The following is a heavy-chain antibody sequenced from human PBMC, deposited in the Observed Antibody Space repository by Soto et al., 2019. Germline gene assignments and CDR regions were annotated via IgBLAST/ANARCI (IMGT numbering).Heavy chain of an antibody. J-gene: IGHJ6*02. CDR1: GGTFSSYA. V-gene: IGHV1-69*01. CDR3: ARAAGIAVAGAYYYYYGMDV. CDR2: IIPIFGTA. Sequence: QVQLVQSGAEVKKPGSSVKVSCKASGGTFSSYAISWVRQAPGQGLEWMGGIIPIFGTASYAQKFQGRVTITADESTSTAYMELSSLRSEDTAVYYCARAAGIAVAGAYYYYYGMDVWGQGTTVTVSS. D-gene: IGHD6-19*01.